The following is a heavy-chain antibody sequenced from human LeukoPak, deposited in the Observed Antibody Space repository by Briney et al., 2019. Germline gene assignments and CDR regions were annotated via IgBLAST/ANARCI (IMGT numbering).Heavy chain of an antibody. CDR1: GGSITSYY. J-gene: IGHJ3*02. Sequence: PSETLSLTCTVSGGSITSYYWSWIRQPPGKGLEWIGHVFHSGSTNYNPSLKSRVTISVDRSKNQFSLKLSSVTAADTAVYYCTSPYSSGWYGTFSIWGQGTMVTVSS. D-gene: IGHD6-19*01. CDR3: TSPYSSGWYGTFSI. CDR2: VFHSGST. V-gene: IGHV4-59*01.